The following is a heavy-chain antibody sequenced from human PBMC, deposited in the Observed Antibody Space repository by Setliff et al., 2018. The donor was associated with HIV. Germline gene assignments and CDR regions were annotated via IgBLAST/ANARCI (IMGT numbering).Heavy chain of an antibody. Sequence: ASVKVSCKASGFIFTNYGIHWVRQAPGHSLEWMGFINSGTGNTIYSQKFQGRVTVTTDTSTSTAYMELRTLRSDDTAVYYCARAGAARTTHFDYWGQGTLVTVSS. D-gene: IGHD1-7*01. CDR3: ARAGAARTTHFDY. CDR2: INSGTGNT. CDR1: GFIFTNYG. V-gene: IGHV1-3*01. J-gene: IGHJ4*02.